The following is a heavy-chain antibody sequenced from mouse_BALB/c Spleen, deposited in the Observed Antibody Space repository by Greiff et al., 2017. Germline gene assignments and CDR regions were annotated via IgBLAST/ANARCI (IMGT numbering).Heavy chain of an antibody. J-gene: IGHJ3*01. CDR1: GYTFTDYE. V-gene: IGHV1-15*01. CDR2: IDPETGGT. D-gene: IGHD2-10*02. CDR3: TRSYGNYGAWFAY. Sequence: QVHVKQSGAELVRPGASVTLSCKASGYTFTDYEMHWVKQTPVHGLEWIGAIDPETGGTAYNQKFKGKATLTADKSSSTAYMELRSLTSEDSAVYYCTRSYGNYGAWFAYWGQGTLVTVSA.